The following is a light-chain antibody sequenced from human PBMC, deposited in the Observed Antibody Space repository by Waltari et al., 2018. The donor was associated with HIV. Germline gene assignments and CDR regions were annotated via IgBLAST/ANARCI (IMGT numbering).Light chain of an antibody. CDR1: QSVNNN. J-gene: IGKJ4*01. Sequence: EIVMTHSPATLSVSPGERAALSCRAIQSVNNNLAWYQQKPGQAPRLLIYAASTRATGIPARFSGSGSGAEFTLTISSLQSEDFAVYYCQQYQSWPLTFGGGTKVQIK. CDR2: AAS. V-gene: IGKV3-15*01. CDR3: QQYQSWPLT.